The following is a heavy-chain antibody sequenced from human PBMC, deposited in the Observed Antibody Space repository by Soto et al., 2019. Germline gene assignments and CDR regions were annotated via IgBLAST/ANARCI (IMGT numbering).Heavy chain of an antibody. CDR1: GFMFNAYG. V-gene: IGHV3-30*18. CDR2: ISFDGSNQ. J-gene: IGHJ3*02. Sequence: PGGSLRLSCAAPGFMFNAYGMHWVRQAPGKGLEWVAVISFDGSNQYYEESVKGRFTISRDNSMDTVYLQMHSLRAEDTAVYFCVKAGTMTGTGTTPRSFDIWGRGTMVTVSS. CDR3: VKAGTMTGTGTTPRSFDI. D-gene: IGHD1-1*01.